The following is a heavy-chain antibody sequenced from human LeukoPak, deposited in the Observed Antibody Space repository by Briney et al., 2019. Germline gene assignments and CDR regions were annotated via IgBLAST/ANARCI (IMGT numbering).Heavy chain of an antibody. V-gene: IGHV3-23*01. D-gene: IGHD3-22*01. CDR1: GFIFSDNA. CDR3: AKHLGGNYFDRPFDY. Sequence: GGSLRLSCAASGFIFSDNAMTWVRQAPGKGLEWVAVISSGGNTKYADSERGRFSISRDNSKNTLYLQMNSLRAEDTAVYYCAKHLGGNYFDRPFDYWGQGTLVTVSS. CDR2: ISSGGNT. J-gene: IGHJ4*02.